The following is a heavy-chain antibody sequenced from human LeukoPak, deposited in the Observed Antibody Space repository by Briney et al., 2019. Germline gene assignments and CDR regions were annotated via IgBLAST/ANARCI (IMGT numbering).Heavy chain of an antibody. V-gene: IGHV4-59*01. CDR3: ARGEYSYDSSGPENWFDP. CDR2: IYYSGST. Sequence: SETLSLTCTVAGGSISSYYCSWIRQPPGKGLEWIGYIYYSGSTNYNPSLKSRVTISVDTSKNQFSLKLSSVTAADTAVYYRARGEYSYDSSGPENWFDPWGQGTLVTVSS. J-gene: IGHJ5*02. CDR1: GGSISSYY. D-gene: IGHD3-22*01.